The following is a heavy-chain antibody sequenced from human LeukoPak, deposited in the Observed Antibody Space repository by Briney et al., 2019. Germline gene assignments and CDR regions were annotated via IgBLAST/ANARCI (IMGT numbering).Heavy chain of an antibody. J-gene: IGHJ6*03. V-gene: IGHV4-30-4*01. Sequence: PSETLSLTCTVSGGSISSSDYYWSWIRQPPGKGLEWIGYIYYSGSTSYNPSLKSRITISVDTSKNQFSLKLSSVTAADTAVYYCASRCTSTACPSYMDVWGKGITVTVSS. CDR2: IYYSGST. CDR3: ASRCTSTACPSYMDV. D-gene: IGHD2-2*01. CDR1: GGSISSSDYY.